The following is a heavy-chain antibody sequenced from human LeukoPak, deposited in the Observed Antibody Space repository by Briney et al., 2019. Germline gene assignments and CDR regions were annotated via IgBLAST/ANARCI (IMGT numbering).Heavy chain of an antibody. CDR1: GFTFSSYG. V-gene: IGHV3-33*01. CDR2: IWYDGSNK. Sequence: GGSLRLSCAASGFTFSSYGMHWVRQAPGKGLEWVAVIWYDGSNKYYADSVKGRFTISRDNSKNTLYLQMNSLRAEDTAVYYCARDWAGMTAPGPFDYWGQGTLVTVSS. CDR3: ARDWAGMTAPGPFDY. D-gene: IGHD6-13*01. J-gene: IGHJ4*02.